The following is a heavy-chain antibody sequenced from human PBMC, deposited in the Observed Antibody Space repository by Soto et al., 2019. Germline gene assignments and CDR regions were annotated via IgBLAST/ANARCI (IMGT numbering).Heavy chain of an antibody. D-gene: IGHD6-13*01. V-gene: IGHV4-34*01. CDR3: ARAPYSTARRNDY. Sequence: QVQLQQWGAGLLKPSETLSLTCAVYGGSFSGYYWSWIRQPPGKGLEWIGEINHSGSTNYNPSLTCRITISVATAKNQFSLKLSSVTAADTAVYYCARAPYSTARRNDYWGQGTLVTVSS. CDR2: INHSGST. CDR1: GGSFSGYY. J-gene: IGHJ4*02.